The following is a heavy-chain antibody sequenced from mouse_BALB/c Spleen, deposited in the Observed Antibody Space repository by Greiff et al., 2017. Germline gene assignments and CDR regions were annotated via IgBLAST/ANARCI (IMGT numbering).Heavy chain of an antibody. J-gene: IGHJ3*01. CDR2: ISYSGST. Sequence: EVQLQQSGPGLVKPSQSLSLTCTVTGYSITSDYAWNWIRQFPGNKLEWMGYISYSGSTSYNPSLKSRISITRDTSKNQFFLQLNSVTTEDTATYYCANDRYDGWFAYWGQGTLVTVSA. D-gene: IGHD2-14*01. V-gene: IGHV3-2*02. CDR3: ANDRYDGWFAY. CDR1: GYSITSDYA.